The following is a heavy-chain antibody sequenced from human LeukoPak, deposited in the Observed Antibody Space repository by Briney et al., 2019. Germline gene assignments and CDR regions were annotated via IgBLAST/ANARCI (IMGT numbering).Heavy chain of an antibody. V-gene: IGHV4-59*01. D-gene: IGHD1-26*01. J-gene: IGHJ4*02. CDR3: ARAIRWELRFDY. CDR1: GGSISSYY. Sequence: PSETLSLTCTVSGGSISSYYWSWIRQPPGKGLEWIGYIYYSGSTNYNPSLKSRVTISVDTSKNQFSLKLSSVTAADTAVYYCARAIRWELRFDYWGQGTLVTVSS. CDR2: IYYSGST.